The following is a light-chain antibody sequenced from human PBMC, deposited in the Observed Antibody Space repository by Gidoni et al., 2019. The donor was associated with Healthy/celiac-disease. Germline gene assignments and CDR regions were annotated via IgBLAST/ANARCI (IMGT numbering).Light chain of an antibody. Sequence: DIQMTKSPSSLSASVGDRVTITCRASQSISSYLNWYQQKPGKAPKLLIYAASSLQSGVPSRFSGIGSGTDFTLTISSLQPEDFATYYCQQSYSTPLFTFGPGTKVDIK. CDR1: QSISSY. CDR3: QQSYSTPLFT. J-gene: IGKJ3*01. CDR2: AAS. V-gene: IGKV1-39*01.